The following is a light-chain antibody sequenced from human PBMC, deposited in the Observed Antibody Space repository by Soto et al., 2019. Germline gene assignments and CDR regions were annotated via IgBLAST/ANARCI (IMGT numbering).Light chain of an antibody. V-gene: IGKV3-15*01. Sequence: EIVMTQSPATLSVSPGERATLSCRASQSLSSNLAWYQQKPGQAPRLLIYGASTRATGIPARFSGSRSGTEFTLTISSLQSEDFAFYYCQQYNDWPLYTFGQGTKVDIK. J-gene: IGKJ2*01. CDR3: QQYNDWPLYT. CDR2: GAS. CDR1: QSLSSN.